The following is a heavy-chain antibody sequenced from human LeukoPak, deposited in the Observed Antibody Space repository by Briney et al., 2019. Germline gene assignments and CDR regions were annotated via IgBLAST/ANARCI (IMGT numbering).Heavy chain of an antibody. CDR1: GFTFSDYY. CDR3: ASHFYDSSGYSY. V-gene: IGHV3-11*01. J-gene: IGHJ4*02. Sequence: PGGSLRLSCAASGFTFSDYYMSWIRQAPGKGLDWVSYISDTGSTMYYADSVKGRFTISRDNAKNSLYLQMNSLRAEDTAVYYCASHFYDSSGYSYWGQGTLVTVSS. CDR2: ISDTGSTM. D-gene: IGHD3-22*01.